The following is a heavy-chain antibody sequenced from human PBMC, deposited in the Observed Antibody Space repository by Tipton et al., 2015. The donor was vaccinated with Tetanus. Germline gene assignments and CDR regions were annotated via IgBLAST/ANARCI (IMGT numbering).Heavy chain of an antibody. D-gene: IGHD3-10*01. V-gene: IGHV4-39*01. CDR2: IYYSGST. CDR3: ARVQDYGSGSYYNSWVYTDY. CDR1: GGSISSSSYY. Sequence: TLSLTCTVSGGSISSSSYYWGWIRQPPGKGLEWIGSIYYSGSTYYNPSLKSRVTISVDTSKNQFSLKLSSVTAADTAVYYCARVQDYGSGSYYNSWVYTDYWGQGTLVTVSS. J-gene: IGHJ4*02.